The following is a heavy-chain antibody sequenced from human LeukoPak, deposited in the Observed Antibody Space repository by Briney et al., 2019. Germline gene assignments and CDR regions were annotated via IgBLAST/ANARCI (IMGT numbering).Heavy chain of an antibody. CDR1: GYSFTSYW. J-gene: IGHJ4*02. CDR2: TYPSDSHT. V-gene: IGHV5-51*01. CDR3: ARRDYGGHSFGNFDF. D-gene: IGHD4-23*01. Sequence: GESLKISCKGSGYSFTSYWIGWVRQMPGKGLEWMGITYPSDSHTRYSPSFQGQVTISADKSITTAFLLWSSLKASDTAIYFCARRDYGGHSFGNFDFWGQGTLVTVSS.